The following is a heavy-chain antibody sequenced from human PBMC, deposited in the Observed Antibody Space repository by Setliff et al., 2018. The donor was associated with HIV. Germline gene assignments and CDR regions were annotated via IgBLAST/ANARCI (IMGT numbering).Heavy chain of an antibody. J-gene: IGHJ6*03. Sequence: PSETLSLTCNVSGGSMASYQWGWIRQPPGKGLEWIGNIHYSGINSSNPSLERRVTISVDTSKSQFSLKLTSVTPADTAVYYFARDFSGRSPNPDHYYYYMDVWGKGTKVTVSS. CDR2: IHYSGIN. CDR3: ARDFSGRSPNPDHYYYYMDV. D-gene: IGHD1-26*01. V-gene: IGHV4-59*01. CDR1: GGSMASYQ.